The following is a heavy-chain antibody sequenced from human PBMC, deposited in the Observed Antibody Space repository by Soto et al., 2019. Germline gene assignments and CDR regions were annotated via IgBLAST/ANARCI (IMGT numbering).Heavy chain of an antibody. CDR2: IIPIFGTA. CDR1: GGTFSSYA. V-gene: IGHV1-69*13. J-gene: IGHJ6*02. Sequence: ASVKVSCKASGGTFSSYAISWVRQAPGQGLEWMGGIIPIFGTANYAQKFQGRVTITADESTSTAYMELSSLRSEDTAVYYCATDYGDYPYYYGMDVWGQGTTVTVSS. D-gene: IGHD4-17*01. CDR3: ATDYGDYPYYYGMDV.